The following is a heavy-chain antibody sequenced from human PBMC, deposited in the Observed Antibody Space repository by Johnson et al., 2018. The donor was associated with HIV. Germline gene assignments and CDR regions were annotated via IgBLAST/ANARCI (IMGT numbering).Heavy chain of an antibody. CDR1: GFTFSSSS. J-gene: IGHJ3*02. V-gene: IGHV3-30*04. D-gene: IGHD5-18*01. CDR2: ISYDRSNK. Sequence: QVQLVESGGGVVQPGRSLRLSCAASGFTFSSSSMHWVRQAPGKGLEWVAVISYDRSNKYYAYSVKVRFTISRDNSKNTLYLQMNSLRAEDTAVYYCARLPSGYNRDTFNIWGQGTMVTVSS. CDR3: ARLPSGYNRDTFNI.